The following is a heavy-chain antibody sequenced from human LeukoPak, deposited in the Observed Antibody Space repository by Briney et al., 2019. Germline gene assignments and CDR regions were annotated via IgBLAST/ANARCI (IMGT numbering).Heavy chain of an antibody. CDR2: INPNSGGT. Sequence: ASVKVSCKASGYTFTGYYMHWVRQAPGQGLEWMGWINPNSGGTKYAQKFQGRVTMTRDTSISTAYMELSRLRSDDTAVYYCAGGGGIRLRLASWAKGPLVTVP. CDR1: GYTFTGYY. D-gene: IGHD3-16*02. CDR3: AGGGGIRLRLAS. V-gene: IGHV1-2*02. J-gene: IGHJ4*02.